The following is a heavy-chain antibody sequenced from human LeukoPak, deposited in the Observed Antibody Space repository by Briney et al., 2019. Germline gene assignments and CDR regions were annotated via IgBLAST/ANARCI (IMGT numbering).Heavy chain of an antibody. J-gene: IGHJ4*02. CDR2: ITSSSSYI. Sequence: AGGSLRLSCAASGFTFSSYWMHWVRQAPGKGLEWVSSITSSSSYIYYADSVKGRFTISRDNAKNSLYLQMTSLRVEDTAVYYCAKTYGHFDDWGQGTLVTVSS. D-gene: IGHD4-17*01. CDR1: GFTFSSYW. CDR3: AKTYGHFDD. V-gene: IGHV3-21*01.